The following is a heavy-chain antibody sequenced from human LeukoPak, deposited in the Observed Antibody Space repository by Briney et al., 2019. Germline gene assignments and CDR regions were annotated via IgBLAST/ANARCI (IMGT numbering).Heavy chain of an antibody. V-gene: IGHV6-1*01. J-gene: IGHJ4*02. Sequence: SQALSLTCAISGDSVSSNSVAWNWIRQSPSKGLEWLGRTYYRSKWYNDYAVSVKSRITINPDTSKNQFSLQLNSVTPEDTAVYYCAREARDIAFDCWGQGALVTVSS. CDR2: TYYRSKWYN. CDR1: GDSVSSNSVA. CDR3: AREARDIAFDC.